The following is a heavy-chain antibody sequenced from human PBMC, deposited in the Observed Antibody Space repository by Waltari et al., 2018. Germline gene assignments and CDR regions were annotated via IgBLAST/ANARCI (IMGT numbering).Heavy chain of an antibody. D-gene: IGHD3-3*01. Sequence: EVQLLESGGGLVQPGGSLRLSCAASGFTFTTYAMSWVRLAPGKGLEWVSTISNDGTRTYYADSVQGRFTISRDDSRNTLYLQMDSLRAEDTAVYYCAKDRGSIFGDYWGQGTLVTVSS. CDR3: AKDRGSIFGDY. CDR2: ISNDGTRT. CDR1: GFTFTTYA. J-gene: IGHJ4*02. V-gene: IGHV3-23*01.